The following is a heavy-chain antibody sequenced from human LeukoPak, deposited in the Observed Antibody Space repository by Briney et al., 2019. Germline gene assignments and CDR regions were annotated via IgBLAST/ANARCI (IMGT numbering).Heavy chain of an antibody. J-gene: IGHJ4*02. V-gene: IGHV3-7*01. Sequence: GGSLRLSRAVSGFTFSNYWMSWVRQAPGKGPEWVANIRQDGSETNYVDSVRGRFTIARDNTKNSLYLQMTSLRGEDTAVYYCASRAGKPGNTPWCFDYWGQGALVTVSS. CDR1: GFTFSNYW. CDR2: IRQDGSET. D-gene: IGHD1-7*01. CDR3: ASRAGKPGNTPWCFDY.